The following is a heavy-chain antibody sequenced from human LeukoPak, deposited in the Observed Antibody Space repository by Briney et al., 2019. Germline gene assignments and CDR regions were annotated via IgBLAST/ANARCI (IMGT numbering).Heavy chain of an antibody. CDR3: ARDIGGHVDY. V-gene: IGHV3-66*01. J-gene: IGHJ4*02. Sequence: GGSLRLSCAASGFTFSSYEMNWVRRAPGKGLEWVSVIYSGGSTYYADSVKGRFTISRDNSKNTLYLQMNSLRAEDTAVYYCARDIGGHVDYWGQGTLVTVSS. CDR2: IYSGGST. D-gene: IGHD4-23*01. CDR1: GFTFSSYE.